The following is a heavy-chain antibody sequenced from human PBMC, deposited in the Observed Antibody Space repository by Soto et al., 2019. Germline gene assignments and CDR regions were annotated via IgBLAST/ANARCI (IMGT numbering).Heavy chain of an antibody. D-gene: IGHD3-3*01. V-gene: IGHV1-18*04. Sequence: QVQLVQCGAEVKKPGASVKVSCKASGYTFTSYGISWVRQAPGQGLEWMGWISAYNGNTNYAQKLQGRVTMTTDTSTSTAYMELRSLRSDDTAVYYCARGYDFWSGYYSDPDFYYYTVWTSGAKGPRSPSP. CDR1: GYTFTSYG. J-gene: IGHJ6*02. CDR3: ARGYDFWSGYYSDPDFYYYTVWTS. CDR2: ISAYNGNT.